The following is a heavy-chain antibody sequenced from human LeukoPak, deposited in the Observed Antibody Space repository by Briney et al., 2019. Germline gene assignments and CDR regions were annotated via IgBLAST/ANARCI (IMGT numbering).Heavy chain of an antibody. J-gene: IGHJ4*02. D-gene: IGHD2-15*01. CDR2: ISSDGSST. CDR3: ARGRPHGSDY. CDR1: GSTFSTYS. Sequence: PGGSLRLSCAASGSTFSTYSMNWVRQAPGKGLVWVSRISSDGSSTNYADSVKGRFTISRDNAKNTLYLQMNSLRVEDTAVYYCARGRPHGSDYWGQGTLVTVSS. V-gene: IGHV3-74*01.